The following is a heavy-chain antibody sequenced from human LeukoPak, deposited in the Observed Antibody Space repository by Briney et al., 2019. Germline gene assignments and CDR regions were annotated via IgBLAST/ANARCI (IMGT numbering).Heavy chain of an antibody. V-gene: IGHV1-8*01. CDR2: MNPNSGNT. CDR1: GYTFTSYD. CDR3: ARAAVGGDPATDYYYYVDV. D-gene: IGHD2-21*02. Sequence: ASVKVSCKASGYTFTSYDINWVRQATGQGLEWMGWMNPNSGNTGYAQKFQGRVTMTRNTSISTAYMELSSLRSEDTAVYYCARAAVGGDPATDYYYYVDVWGKGTTVTVSS. J-gene: IGHJ6*03.